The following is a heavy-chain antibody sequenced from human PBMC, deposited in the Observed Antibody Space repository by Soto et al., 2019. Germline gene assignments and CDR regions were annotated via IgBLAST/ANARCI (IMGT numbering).Heavy chain of an antibody. J-gene: IGHJ3*02. CDR2: INPNSGGT. CDR1: GYTFTGYY. V-gene: IGHV1-2*04. D-gene: IGHD2-15*01. CDR3: ARDRLGYCSGGSCYGDAFDI. Sequence: SVKVSCKASGYTFTGYYMHWVRQAPGQGLEWMGWINPNSGGTNYAQKFQGWVTMTRDTSISTAYMELSRLRSDDTAVYYCARDRLGYCSGGSCYGDAFDIWGQGTMVTVSS.